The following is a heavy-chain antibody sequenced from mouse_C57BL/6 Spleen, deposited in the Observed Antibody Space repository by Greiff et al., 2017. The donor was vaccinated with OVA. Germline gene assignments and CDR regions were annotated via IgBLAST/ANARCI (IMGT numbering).Heavy chain of an antibody. D-gene: IGHD4-1*01. Sequence: QVQLQQPGAELVMPGASVKLSCKASGYTFTSYWMHWVKQRPGQGLEWIGEIDPSDSYTNYHQKFKGKSTLTVDKSSSTAYMQLSSLTSEDSAVYYCARRGKLVHYDYWGQGTTLTVSS. V-gene: IGHV1-69*01. CDR1: GYTFTSYW. J-gene: IGHJ2*01. CDR2: IDPSDSYT. CDR3: ARRGKLVHYDY.